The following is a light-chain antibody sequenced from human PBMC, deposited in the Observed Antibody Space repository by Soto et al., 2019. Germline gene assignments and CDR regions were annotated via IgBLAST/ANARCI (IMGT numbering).Light chain of an antibody. Sequence: EIVMTQSPATLSVSPGERATLSCRASQSVSSNLAWYQQKPGQAPRLLIYGASTRATGIPARFSGSGSGTEFTLPLSSLQSEDFAVYCCQQYNNWYTFGQGTKLEIK. J-gene: IGKJ2*01. V-gene: IGKV3-15*01. CDR2: GAS. CDR3: QQYNNWYT. CDR1: QSVSSN.